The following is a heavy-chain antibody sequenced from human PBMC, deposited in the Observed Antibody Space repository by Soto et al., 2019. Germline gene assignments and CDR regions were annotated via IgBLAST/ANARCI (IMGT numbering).Heavy chain of an antibody. CDR1: GFSFSDRA. CDR2: ISSDSGGT. Sequence: EMQLLESGGGLVQPGGSLRLSCVASGFSFSDRAMAWVRQAPGKGLEWVSDISSDSGGTFYADSVKGRFTISRDNVKKTVHLQMNRLRDEDTATYYCAKRRGQQLENWQFDVWGRGSLVSVAS. J-gene: IGHJ2*01. D-gene: IGHD1-1*01. CDR3: AKRRGQQLENWQFDV. V-gene: IGHV3-23*01.